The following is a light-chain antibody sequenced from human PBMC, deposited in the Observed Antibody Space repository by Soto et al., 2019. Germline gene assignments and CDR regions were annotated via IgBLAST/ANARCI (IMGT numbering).Light chain of an antibody. Sequence: QSALTQPPSSSGSPGQSVTISCTGTSSDIGGYNSVSWYQQHPGKAPRLMIYEVNKRPSGVPDRFSGSKFGYTASLTVSGLQTEDEAFYYCSSSAGIYHYLVFGGGTKVTVL. CDR3: SSSAGIYHYLV. CDR1: SSDIGGYNS. V-gene: IGLV2-8*01. CDR2: EVN. J-gene: IGLJ3*02.